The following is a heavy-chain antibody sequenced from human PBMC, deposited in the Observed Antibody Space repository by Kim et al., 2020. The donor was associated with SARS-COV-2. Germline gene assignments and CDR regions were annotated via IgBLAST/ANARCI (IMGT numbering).Heavy chain of an antibody. J-gene: IGHJ6*02. CDR1: GFTFSSYS. CDR3: AREQMVRGVIIPDYYYYGMDV. CDR2: ISSSSSTI. D-gene: IGHD3-10*01. Sequence: GGSLRLSCAASGFTFSSYSMNWVRQAPGKGLEWVSYISSSSSTIYYAYSVKGRFTISRDNAKNSLYLQMNSLRDEDTAVYYCAREQMVRGVIIPDYYYYGMDVWGQGTTVTVSS. V-gene: IGHV3-48*02.